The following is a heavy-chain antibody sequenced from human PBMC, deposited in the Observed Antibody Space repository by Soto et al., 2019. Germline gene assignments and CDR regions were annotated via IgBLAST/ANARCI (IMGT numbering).Heavy chain of an antibody. D-gene: IGHD3-22*01. CDR1: GGSISSGGYY. CDR2: IYYGGST. Sequence: SETLSLACTVSGGSISSGGYYWSWIRQHPGKGLEWIGYIYYGGSTYYNPSLKSRATISGDTSKNQFSLKLSSVTAADTAVYYCARGGYYYENSGQNAYDYWGQGILVTVSS. CDR3: ARGGYYYENSGQNAYDY. J-gene: IGHJ4*01. V-gene: IGHV4-31*03.